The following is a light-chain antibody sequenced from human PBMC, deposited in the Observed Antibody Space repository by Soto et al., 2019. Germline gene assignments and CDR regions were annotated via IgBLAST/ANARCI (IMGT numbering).Light chain of an antibody. J-gene: IGKJ4*01. Sequence: ETVMTQSPLSLPVTPGKPASISCSSSQNLIHSIPRKDSDWFLQRPGQSPKLLIYLATNRASGVPDRFSGSGSGTDFTLNISRVEAEDVGIYYCMQGVRSPPTFGEGTKVEIK. CDR3: MQGVRSPPT. V-gene: IGKV2-28*01. CDR1: QNLIHSIPRKD. CDR2: LAT.